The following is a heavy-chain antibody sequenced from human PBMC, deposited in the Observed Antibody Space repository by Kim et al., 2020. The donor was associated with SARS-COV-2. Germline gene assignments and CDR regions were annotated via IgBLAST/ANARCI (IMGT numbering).Heavy chain of an antibody. CDR1: GFTFSSYS. CDR3: AGSILGTTGDTFDI. CDR2: ISSSSSYI. Sequence: GGSLRLSCAASGFTFSSYSMNWVRQAPGKGLEWLSSISSSSSYIYSADSAKGRFTISRDNAKNSLYLQMNSLRAEYTAMYYCAGSILGTTGDTFDIWGQGTMVTVSS. V-gene: IGHV3-21*01. D-gene: IGHD1-7*01. J-gene: IGHJ3*02.